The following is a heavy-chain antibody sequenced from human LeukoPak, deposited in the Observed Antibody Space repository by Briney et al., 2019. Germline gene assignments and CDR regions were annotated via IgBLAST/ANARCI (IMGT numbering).Heavy chain of an antibody. Sequence: ASVKVSCKASGYTFTSYGISWVRQAPGQGLEWMGWISAYNGNTNYAQKLQGRVTMTTDKSTSTAYMELSSLRSEDTAVYYCATQEDIVATIWRYYYYYMDVWGKGTTVTVSS. CDR2: ISAYNGNT. CDR1: GYTFTSYG. J-gene: IGHJ6*03. CDR3: ATQEDIVATIWRYYYYYMDV. V-gene: IGHV1-18*01. D-gene: IGHD5-12*01.